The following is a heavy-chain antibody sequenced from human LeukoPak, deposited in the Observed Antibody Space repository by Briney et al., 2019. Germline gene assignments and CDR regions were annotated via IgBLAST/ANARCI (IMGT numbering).Heavy chain of an antibody. CDR3: ARDRPDCGSTSCYGGNYFYYYDMDV. CDR1: GNTFTGYY. J-gene: IGHJ6*02. CDR2: INPDSGGT. Sequence: GASVKVSCKASGNTFTGYYIHWVRQAPGQGLEWMGWINPDSGGTNYAQKFQGRVTMTRDTSISTAYMELSRLRSDDTAVFYCARDRPDCGSTSCYGGNYFYYYDMDVWGQGTTVTVSS. D-gene: IGHD2-2*01. V-gene: IGHV1-2*02.